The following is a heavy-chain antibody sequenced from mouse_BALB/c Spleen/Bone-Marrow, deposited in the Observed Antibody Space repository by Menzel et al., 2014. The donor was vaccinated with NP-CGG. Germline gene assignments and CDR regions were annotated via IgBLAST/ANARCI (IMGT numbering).Heavy chain of an antibody. V-gene: IGHV1-69*01. Sequence: VQLQQSGAELVMPGASVKMSCKASGHTFTDYWMHWVKQRPGQGLEWIGAIDTSDSYTSYNQKFKGKATLTVDESSSTAYMQLSSLTSEDSAVYYSARSDYRYDPFAYWGQGTLVTVSA. CDR2: IDTSDSYT. CDR1: GHTFTDYW. CDR3: ARSDYRYDPFAY. D-gene: IGHD2-14*01. J-gene: IGHJ3*01.